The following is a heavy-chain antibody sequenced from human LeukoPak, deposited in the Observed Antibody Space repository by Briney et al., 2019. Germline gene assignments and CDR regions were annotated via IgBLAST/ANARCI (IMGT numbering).Heavy chain of an antibody. CDR2: MYTSGST. Sequence: SETLSLTCSVSGGSSSSHYWSWIRQPAGKGLERIGRMYTSGSTNYNPSLRSRVTISLDTSKNQFSLKLSSVTAADTAVYYCARARGYDYDYWGQGTLVTVSS. CDR3: ARARGYDYDY. V-gene: IGHV4-4*07. J-gene: IGHJ4*02. CDR1: GGSSSSHY. D-gene: IGHD5-12*01.